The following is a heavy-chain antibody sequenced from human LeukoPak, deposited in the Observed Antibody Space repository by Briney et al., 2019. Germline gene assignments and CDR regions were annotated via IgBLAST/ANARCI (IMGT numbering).Heavy chain of an antibody. CDR1: GGSISSYY. CDR3: ARSLKKYYDILTGYLRNYFDY. V-gene: IGHV4-4*07. D-gene: IGHD3-9*01. J-gene: IGHJ4*02. CDR2: IYTSGST. Sequence: PSETLSLTCTVSGGSISSYYWSWIRQPAGKGLEWIGRIYTSGSTNYNPSLKSRVTISVDASKNQFSLKLSSVTAADTAVYYCARSLKKYYDILTGYLRNYFDYWGQGTLVTVSS.